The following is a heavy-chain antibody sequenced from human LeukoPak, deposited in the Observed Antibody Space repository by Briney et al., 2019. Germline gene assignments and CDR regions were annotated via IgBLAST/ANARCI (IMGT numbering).Heavy chain of an antibody. Sequence: ASVKVSCKASGYTFTSYYMHWVRQAPGQGLEWMGIINPSGGSTSYAQKFQGRVTMTRDTSTSTVYMELSSLRSEDWAVYYCARADGGYSYGHDGSFFDSWGQGTLVTVSS. J-gene: IGHJ4*02. CDR3: ARADGGYSYGHDGSFFDS. V-gene: IGHV1-46*01. CDR1: GYTFTSYY. CDR2: INPSGGST. D-gene: IGHD5-18*01.